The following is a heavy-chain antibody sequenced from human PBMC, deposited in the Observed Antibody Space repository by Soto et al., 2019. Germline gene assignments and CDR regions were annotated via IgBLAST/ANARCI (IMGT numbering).Heavy chain of an antibody. V-gene: IGHV1-69*01. Sequence: QVQLVQSGAEVKKPGSSVKVSCKASGVTFSSYAISWLRQAPGQGLEWMGGIIPIFGTANYAQKFQGRVTITADESTSTAYMELSSLRSEDTAVYYCARGDIVVLPAAIEKVYGMAVWGQGTTVTFYS. CDR1: GVTFSSYA. J-gene: IGHJ6*02. D-gene: IGHD2-2*01. CDR2: IIPIFGTA. CDR3: ARGDIVVLPAAIEKVYGMAV.